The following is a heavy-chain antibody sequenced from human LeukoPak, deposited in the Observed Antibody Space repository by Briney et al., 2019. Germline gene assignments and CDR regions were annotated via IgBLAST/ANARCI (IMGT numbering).Heavy chain of an antibody. Sequence: PSETLSLTCIVSGGSISGYYWSWIRQPPGKGLEWIGYIYYSGSTYYNPSLESRVTISVDTSKDQFSLKLSSVTAADTAFYYCARDHPLPDVWGQGTTVTVS. CDR1: GGSISGYY. CDR2: IYYSGST. V-gene: IGHV4-59*01. CDR3: ARDHPLPDV. J-gene: IGHJ6*02.